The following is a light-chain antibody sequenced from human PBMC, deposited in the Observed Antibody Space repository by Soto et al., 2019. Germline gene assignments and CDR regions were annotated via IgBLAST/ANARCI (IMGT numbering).Light chain of an antibody. J-gene: IGKJ1*01. CDR2: SVS. CDR3: QQDGSSPPWT. Sequence: EIVMTQSPATLSVSPGERATLSCRASQSISSNLAWYQQKPGQAPRLLIYSVSTRATGIPARFSGSGSGTDFTLTISSLEPEDFAVYYCQQDGSSPPWTFGQGTKVDIK. V-gene: IGKV3D-15*01. CDR1: QSISSN.